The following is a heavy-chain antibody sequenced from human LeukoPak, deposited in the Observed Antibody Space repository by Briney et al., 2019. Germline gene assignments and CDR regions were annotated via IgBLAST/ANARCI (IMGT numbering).Heavy chain of an antibody. CDR3: ASRPAGSTWYGVFDF. CDR1: GGSINSHY. V-gene: IGHV4-59*11. D-gene: IGHD6-13*01. CDR2: VFNGGST. Sequence: SETLSLTCSVSGGSINSHYWSWIRQSPGKGLEWIGYVFNGGSTNYNPSLKSRVTMSLDTSSDHFSLRLSSVTAADTAIYYCASRPAGSTWYGVFDFWSQGTLVTVSS. J-gene: IGHJ4*02.